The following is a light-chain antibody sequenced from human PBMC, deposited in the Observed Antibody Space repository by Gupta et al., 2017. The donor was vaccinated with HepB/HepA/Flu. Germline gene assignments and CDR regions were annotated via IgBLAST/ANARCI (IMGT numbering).Light chain of an antibody. Sequence: QSALTQPASVSGSPGQSITISCTGTSSDVGAYNYVSWYQQHPDKAPKLIIFDASNRPSGVSNRFSGSTSGNTASLTISGLQAEDEADYYCSSQTITYTVVFGGGTKLTVL. V-gene: IGLV2-14*03. CDR1: SSDVGAYNY. J-gene: IGLJ2*01. CDR2: DAS. CDR3: SSQTITYTVV.